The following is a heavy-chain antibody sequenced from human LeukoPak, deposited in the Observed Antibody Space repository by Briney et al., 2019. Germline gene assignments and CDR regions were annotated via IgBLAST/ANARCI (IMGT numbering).Heavy chain of an antibody. J-gene: IGHJ4*02. CDR1: GFTFSTYN. CDR3: AKSGLNRFDY. CDR2: FSGSGGST. D-gene: IGHD2-15*01. V-gene: IGHV3-23*01. Sequence: GGSLRLSCAASGFTFSTYNMNWVRQAPGEGLEWVSSFSGSGGSTYYADSVKGRFTISRDNSKNTLYLQMNSLRAEDTAIYYCAKSGLNRFDYWGQGTLVTVSS.